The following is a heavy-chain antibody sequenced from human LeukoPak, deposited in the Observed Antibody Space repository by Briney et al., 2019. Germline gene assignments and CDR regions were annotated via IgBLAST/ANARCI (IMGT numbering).Heavy chain of an antibody. CDR2: ISAYNGNT. V-gene: IGHV1-18*01. CDR1: GYTFTSYG. J-gene: IGHJ4*02. CDR3: ASPPPYYDYVWGSYRLDY. Sequence: APVKVSCKASGYTFTSYGISWVRQAPGQGLEWMGWISAYNGNTNYAQKLQGRVTMTTDTSTSTAYMELRSLRSDDTAVYYCASPPPYYDYVWGSYRLDYWGQGTLVTVSS. D-gene: IGHD3-16*02.